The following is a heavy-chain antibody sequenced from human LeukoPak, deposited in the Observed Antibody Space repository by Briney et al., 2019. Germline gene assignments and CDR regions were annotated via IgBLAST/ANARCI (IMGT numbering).Heavy chain of an antibody. Sequence: SETLSLTCSVSGTSVSTGGFYWTWIRQLPGKALEWIGYIYHSGSTNYHPSLKSRVIISIDTSKNQFSLNLNSVTAADTAVYYCASGGGWYWSFDYWGQGTLVTVSS. CDR3: ASGGGWYWSFDY. CDR1: GTSVSTGGFY. CDR2: IYHSGST. V-gene: IGHV4-31*03. D-gene: IGHD6-19*01. J-gene: IGHJ4*02.